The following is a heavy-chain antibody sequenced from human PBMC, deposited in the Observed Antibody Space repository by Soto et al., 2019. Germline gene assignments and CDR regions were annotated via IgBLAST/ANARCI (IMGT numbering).Heavy chain of an antibody. V-gene: IGHV3-66*01. CDR1: GFTVSNSY. J-gene: IGHJ4*02. CDR3: ARVRFGGPAAPFAQ. D-gene: IGHD2-2*01. CDR2: IYSAGST. Sequence: EVQLVESGGGLVQPGGSLRLSCAASGFTVSNSYMSWVRQTPGKGLEWVSIIYSAGSTYYAESVKGRFTISRDNSKNTAPLPMDSLGADDTVVYYCARVRFGGPAAPFAQWGQGTLVTVSS.